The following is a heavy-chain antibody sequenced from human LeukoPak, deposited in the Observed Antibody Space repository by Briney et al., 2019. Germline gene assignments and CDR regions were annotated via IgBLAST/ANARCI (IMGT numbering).Heavy chain of an antibody. CDR1: GGSIRNSGYY. CDR3: ARQGYADFSSRPFDY. Sequence: SETLSLTCTVSGGSIRNSGYYWGWIRQPPGKGLEWIGSIYYSGNTYYNPSLKSRVTISVDTSKNQFSLKLRSVTAADTAVYYCARQGYADFSSRPFDYWGQGTLVTVSS. CDR2: IYYSGNT. V-gene: IGHV4-39*01. D-gene: IGHD4-17*01. J-gene: IGHJ4*02.